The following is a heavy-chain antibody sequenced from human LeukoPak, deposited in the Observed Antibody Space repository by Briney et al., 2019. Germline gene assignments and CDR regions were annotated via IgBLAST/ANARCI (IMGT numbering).Heavy chain of an antibody. V-gene: IGHV4-34*01. CDR3: ARGRHSVPAAIRY. CDR1: GGSFSGYY. D-gene: IGHD2-2*01. Sequence: KASETLSLTCAVYGGSFSGYYWSWIRQPPGKGLEWIGEINHSGSTNYNPSLESRATISVDTSKNQFSLKLSSVTAADTAVYYCARGRHSVPAAIRYWGQGTLVTVSS. J-gene: IGHJ4*02. CDR2: INHSGST.